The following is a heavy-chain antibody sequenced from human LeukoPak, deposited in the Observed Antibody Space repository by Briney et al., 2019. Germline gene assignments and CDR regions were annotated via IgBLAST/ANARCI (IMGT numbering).Heavy chain of an antibody. D-gene: IGHD3-22*01. Sequence: GGSLRLSCAASGFTFSSYAMSWVRQAPGKGVEWVSAISGSGGSTYYSDSVKGRFTTSRDNSRNTLYLQMNSLRAEDMAVYYCAKGVRRSSDYSSPVDYWGQGTLVTVSS. J-gene: IGHJ4*02. CDR2: ISGSGGST. CDR1: GFTFSSYA. CDR3: AKGVRRSSDYSSPVDY. V-gene: IGHV3-23*01.